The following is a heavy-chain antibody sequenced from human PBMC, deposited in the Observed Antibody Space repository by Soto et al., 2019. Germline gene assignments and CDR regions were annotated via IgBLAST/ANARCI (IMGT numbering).Heavy chain of an antibody. J-gene: IGHJ4*02. D-gene: IGHD6-13*01. Sequence: EVQLLESGGGLVQPGGSLRLSCAASGFTFSSYAMRWVRQAPGKGLEWVSAISGSGGSTSYADSVKGRFTISRDNSKHTLYLQMNSLSAENTAVYYCARRGPGTYFDYWGQGTLVTVSS. V-gene: IGHV3-23*01. CDR3: ARRGPGTYFDY. CDR1: GFTFSSYA. CDR2: ISGSGGST.